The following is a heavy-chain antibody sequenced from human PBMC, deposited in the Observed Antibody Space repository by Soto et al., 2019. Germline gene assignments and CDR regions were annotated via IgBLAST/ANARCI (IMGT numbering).Heavy chain of an antibody. CDR3: AKDRVPDGIYSFDY. Sequence: GVSMRLSCAASGFSISDYSMNRVRQATGKGLEWVSFIDLSGTTTYYRDSVKGRFTIFKDKSMNTVYLQMNSLTVEDAAVYYCAKDRVPDGIYSFDYWGQGALVTVSS. CDR2: IDLSGTTT. J-gene: IGHJ4*02. V-gene: IGHV3-23*03. D-gene: IGHD2-15*01. CDR1: GFSISDYS.